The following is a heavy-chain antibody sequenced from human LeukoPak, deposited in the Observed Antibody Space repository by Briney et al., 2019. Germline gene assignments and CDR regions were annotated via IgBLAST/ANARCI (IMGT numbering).Heavy chain of an antibody. Sequence: PERSLRLSCAASGFTFTNYALHWVRQAPGKGLEWVAVISYDGTNKYYADSVKGRFTISRDNSKNTLSLQMNSLRAEDTALYYCARGFVLGAAKNYFDYWGQGALVTVSS. CDR1: GFTFTNYA. CDR2: ISYDGTNK. J-gene: IGHJ4*02. D-gene: IGHD2-21*02. V-gene: IGHV3-30-3*01. CDR3: ARGFVLGAAKNYFDY.